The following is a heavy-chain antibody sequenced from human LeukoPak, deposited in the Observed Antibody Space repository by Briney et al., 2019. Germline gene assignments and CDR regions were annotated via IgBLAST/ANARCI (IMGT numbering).Heavy chain of an antibody. CDR3: ARDQVYQFQLQLGL. J-gene: IGHJ6*04. CDR1: GGSISSGSYY. Sequence: SETLSLTCTVSGGSISSGSYYWSWIRQPAGKGLEWIGRIYTSGSTNYNPSLKSRVTISVDTSRNQFSLKLSSVTAADTAVYYCARDQVYQFQLQLGLRGKGTTVTASS. CDR2: IYTSGST. V-gene: IGHV4-61*02. D-gene: IGHD1-7*01.